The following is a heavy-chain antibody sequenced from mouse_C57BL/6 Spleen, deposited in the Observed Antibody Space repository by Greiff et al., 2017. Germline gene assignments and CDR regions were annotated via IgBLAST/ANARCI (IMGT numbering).Heavy chain of an antibody. Sequence: EVMLVESGGGLVQPGGSLKLSCAASGFTFSDYGMHWVRQAPEKGLEWVAYISSGSSTIYYADTVKGRFTISRDNAKNTLFLQMTSLRSEDTAMYYCAREWDVGYWGQGTTLTVSS. CDR2: ISSGSSTI. V-gene: IGHV5-17*01. CDR1: GFTFSDYG. J-gene: IGHJ2*01. CDR3: AREWDVGY. D-gene: IGHD4-1*01.